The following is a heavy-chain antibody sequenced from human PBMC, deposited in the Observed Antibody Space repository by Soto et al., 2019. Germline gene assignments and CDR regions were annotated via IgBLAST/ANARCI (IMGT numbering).Heavy chain of an antibody. Sequence: QVQLVQSGAEVKKPGSSVKVSCKAPGGTFSSYAMSWVRQAPGQGLEWMGGIILIFGTAKYAQKFQGRVTITADASKSTGYMELSSLRSEDTAVYYCERSQGGSSSLDIYYYYYYGMDVWGQGTTVTVSS. D-gene: IGHD2-15*01. J-gene: IGHJ6*02. CDR2: IILIFGTA. V-gene: IGHV1-69*01. CDR3: ERSQGGSSSLDIYYYYYYGMDV. CDR1: GGTFSSYA.